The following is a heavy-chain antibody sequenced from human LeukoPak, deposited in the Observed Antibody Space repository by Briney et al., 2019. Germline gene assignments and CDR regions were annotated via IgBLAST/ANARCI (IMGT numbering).Heavy chain of an antibody. CDR1: DYTLLTYG. D-gene: IGHD2-2*01. Sequence: ASVKVSCKASDYTLLTYGINWVRQAPGQGLEWMGWISTYNGNTHYAQKLQGRVTMTTDTSTRTAYMELRSLTSNDTGIYYCARPAKGGYYYYYMDVWGRGTMLTVSS. V-gene: IGHV1-18*01. CDR3: ARPAKGGYYYYYMDV. J-gene: IGHJ6*03. CDR2: ISTYNGNT.